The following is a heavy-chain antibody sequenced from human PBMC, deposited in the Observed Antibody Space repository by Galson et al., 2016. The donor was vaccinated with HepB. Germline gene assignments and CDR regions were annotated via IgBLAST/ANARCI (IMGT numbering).Heavy chain of an antibody. CDR2: IDPSDSYT. CDR1: GYSFTSHW. D-gene: IGHD5-18*01. CDR3: ARSIHPWRDY. Sequence: QSGAEVKKPGESLRISCKGRGYSFTSHWINWVRQMPGKGLEWMGRIDPSDSYTSYSPSFQGHVTISADESVSTANVQWSSLKASDTAMYYCARSIHPWRDYWGQGSLVTVSS. J-gene: IGHJ4*02. V-gene: IGHV5-10-1*01.